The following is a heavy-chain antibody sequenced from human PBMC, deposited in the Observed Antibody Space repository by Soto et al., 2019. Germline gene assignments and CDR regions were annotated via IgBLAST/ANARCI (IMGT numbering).Heavy chain of an antibody. J-gene: IGHJ4*02. CDR1: GGTFSSYT. Sequence: SVKVSCKASGGTFSSYTISWVRQAPGQGLEWMGRIIPILGIANYAQKFQGRVTITADKSTSTAYMELSSLRSEDTAVYYCARDLGGITIFGVVTPAADDYWGQGTLVTVSS. CDR3: ARDLGGITIFGVVTPAADDY. V-gene: IGHV1-69*04. D-gene: IGHD3-3*01. CDR2: IIPILGIA.